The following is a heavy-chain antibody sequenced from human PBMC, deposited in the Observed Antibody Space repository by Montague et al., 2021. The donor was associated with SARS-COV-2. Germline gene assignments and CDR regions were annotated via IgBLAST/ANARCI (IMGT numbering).Heavy chain of an antibody. D-gene: IGHD4-11*01. V-gene: IGHV4-31*03. CDR3: AASGRRGYSNPFHH. J-gene: IGHJ4*02. Sequence: TLSLTCTVSGDSITSGGYFWNWIRQPPGKVLEYIGAISYSGSTYYKPSLTSRVSISMDTSKNAFSLSLHSVTAADTAVYFCAASGRRGYSNPFHHCGRGSLVTVSS. CDR2: ISYSGST. CDR1: GDSITSGGYF.